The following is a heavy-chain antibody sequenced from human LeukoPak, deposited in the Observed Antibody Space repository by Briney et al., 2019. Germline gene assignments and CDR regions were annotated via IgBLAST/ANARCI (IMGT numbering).Heavy chain of an antibody. J-gene: IGHJ4*02. D-gene: IGHD2-2*01. Sequence: SETLSLTCAVYGGSFSGYYWSWIRQPPGKGLEWIGEITHSGSTNYNPSLKSRVTISVDTSKNQFSLKLSSVTAADTAVYYCARGTTGYCSSTSCYSFDYWGQGTLVTVSS. CDR2: ITHSGST. CDR3: ARGTTGYCSSTSCYSFDY. CDR1: GGSFSGYY. V-gene: IGHV4-34*01.